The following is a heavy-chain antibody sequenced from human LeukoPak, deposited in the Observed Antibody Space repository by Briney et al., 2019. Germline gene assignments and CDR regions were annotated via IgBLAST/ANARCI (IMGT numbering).Heavy chain of an antibody. CDR3: ARGLGYCSGGSCYSPWFDP. Sequence: ASVKVSCKASGYTFTSYGISWVRQAPGQGLEWMGWISAYNGNTNYAQKLQGRVTMTTDTSTSTAYMELGSLRSDDTAVYYCARGLGYCSGGSCYSPWFDPWGQGTLVTVSS. V-gene: IGHV1-18*01. CDR1: GYTFTSYG. D-gene: IGHD2-15*01. J-gene: IGHJ5*02. CDR2: ISAYNGNT.